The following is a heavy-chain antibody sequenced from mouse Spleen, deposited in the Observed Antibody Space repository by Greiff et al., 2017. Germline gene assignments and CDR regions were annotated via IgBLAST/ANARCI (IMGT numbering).Heavy chain of an antibody. CDR3: TFDGSLYYYAMDY. J-gene: IGHJ4*01. D-gene: IGHD2-3*01. CDR2: IDPENGDT. CDR1: GFNIKDDY. Sequence: VQLQQSGAELVRPGASVKLSCTASGFNIKDDYMHWVKQRPEQGLEWIGWIDPENGDTEYASKFQGKATITADTSSNTAYLQLSSLTSEDTAVYYCTFDGSLYYYAMDYWGKGTSVTVPS. V-gene: IGHV14-4*01.